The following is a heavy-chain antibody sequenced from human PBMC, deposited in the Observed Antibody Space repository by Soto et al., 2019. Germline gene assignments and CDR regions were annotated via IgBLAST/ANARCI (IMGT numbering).Heavy chain of an antibody. CDR2: VNPSGGGT. CDR3: AREENCSDGICYSEYFQR. D-gene: IGHD2-15*01. V-gene: IGHV1-46*01. J-gene: IGHJ1*01. CDR1: GYIFTAYS. Sequence: QVQLEQSGAEVKKPGASVKVSCKASGYIFTAYSMHWVRRAPGQGLQWMGVVNPSGGGTNYAQKFQGRITLTRDTSRNTFYMDLSSLTSEDTAVYYCAREENCSDGICYSEYFQRWGQGTLVTVSS.